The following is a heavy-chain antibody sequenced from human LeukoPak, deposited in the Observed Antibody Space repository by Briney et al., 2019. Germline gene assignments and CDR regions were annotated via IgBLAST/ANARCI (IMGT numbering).Heavy chain of an antibody. V-gene: IGHV1-8*01. Sequence: ASVKVSCKASGYTFTSYDINWVRQATGQGLEWMGWMNPNSGNTGYAQKFQGRVTITRNTSISTAYMELSSLRSEDTAVYYCARDWPLRGYCSGGSCPAPFDPWGQGTLVTVSS. CDR3: ARDWPLRGYCSGGSCPAPFDP. J-gene: IGHJ5*02. D-gene: IGHD2-15*01. CDR2: MNPNSGNT. CDR1: GYTFTSYD.